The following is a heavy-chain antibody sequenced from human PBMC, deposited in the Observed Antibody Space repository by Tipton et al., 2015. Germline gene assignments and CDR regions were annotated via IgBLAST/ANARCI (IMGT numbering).Heavy chain of an antibody. CDR2: IDWNGGRT. V-gene: IGHV3-20*04. Sequence: GSLRLSCAASGFTFDDYGMSWVRQAPGKGLEWVAGIDWNGGRTGYADSVRGRFTISRDNSKNTLYLQMSSLRVEDTAVYYCAKCIGFYCPFDYWGQGTLVTVSS. CDR3: AKCIGFYCPFDY. J-gene: IGHJ4*02. CDR1: GFTFDDYG. D-gene: IGHD2-15*01.